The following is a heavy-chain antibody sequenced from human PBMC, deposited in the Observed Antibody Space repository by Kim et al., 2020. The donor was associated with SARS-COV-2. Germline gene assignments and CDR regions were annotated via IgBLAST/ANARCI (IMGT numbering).Heavy chain of an antibody. D-gene: IGHD2-15*01. V-gene: IGHV4-39*01. CDR1: GGSISSSTYY. J-gene: IGHJ1*01. CDR3: AGHTEAVDFQH. CDR2: ISDSGST. Sequence: SETLSLTCTVSGGSISSSTYYWGWIRQPPGKGLEWIGSISDSGSTYYNPSLKSRVTISGDTSKKQFSLKLSSVTAADTAVYYCAGHTEAVDFQHWGQGTRVTVSS.